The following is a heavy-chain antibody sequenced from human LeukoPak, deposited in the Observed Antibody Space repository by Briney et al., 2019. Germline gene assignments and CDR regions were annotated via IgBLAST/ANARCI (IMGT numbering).Heavy chain of an antibody. V-gene: IGHV3-23*01. Sequence: GGSLRLSCAASGFTFSSTVMTWVRQAPGKGLEWVSTISPDGKYIYYADSLRGRFTMSRDNSKNTLYLQMNSLRAEDTAVYYCARDYHYWGQGTLVTVSS. J-gene: IGHJ4*02. CDR3: ARDYHY. CDR2: ISPDGKYI. D-gene: IGHD3-16*02. CDR1: GFTFSSTV.